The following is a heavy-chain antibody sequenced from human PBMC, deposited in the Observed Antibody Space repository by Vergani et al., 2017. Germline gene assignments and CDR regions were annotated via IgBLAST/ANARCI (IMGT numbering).Heavy chain of an antibody. V-gene: IGHV1-69*01. CDR1: GGTFSSYA. CDR2: IIPIFGTA. J-gene: IGHJ6*02. CDR3: ASRDITIFGVVIIRVYYYYGMDV. D-gene: IGHD3-3*01. Sequence: QVQLVQSGAEVKKPGSSVKVSCKASGGTFSSYAISWVRQAPGQGLEWMGGIIPIFGTANYAQKFQGRVTITADESTSTAYMELSSLRSEDTAVYYCASRDITIFGVVIIRVYYYYGMDVWGQGPTVTVSS.